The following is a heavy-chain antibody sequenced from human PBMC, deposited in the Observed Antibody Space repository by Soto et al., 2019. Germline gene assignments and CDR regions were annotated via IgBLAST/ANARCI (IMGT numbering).Heavy chain of an antibody. V-gene: IGHV1-18*01. Sequence: VASVKVSCKASGYMFSSYCINWVRQAPGQGLEWMGWIRPYNGDTKYAQNLQGRVTMTTDTSTSTAYMEMRSLRSDDTAVYYCVRDLDGSGSYYTDYWGPGTLVTVSS. CDR1: GYMFSSYC. CDR2: IRPYNGDT. CDR3: VRDLDGSGSYYTDY. J-gene: IGHJ4*02. D-gene: IGHD3-10*01.